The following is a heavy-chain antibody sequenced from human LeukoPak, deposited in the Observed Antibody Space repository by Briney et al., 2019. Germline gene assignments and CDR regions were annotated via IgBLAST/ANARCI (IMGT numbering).Heavy chain of an antibody. D-gene: IGHD3-3*01. V-gene: IGHV1-2*02. CDR1: GYTFTGYY. CDR3: ARDGGTSAFYYYYYMDV. CDR2: INPNSGGT. Sequence: ASVKVSCKASGYTFTGYYMHWVRQAPGQGLEWMGWINPNSGGTNYAQKFQGRVTMTRDTSISTAYMEVSRLRSDDTAVYYCARDGGTSAFYYYYYMDVWGKGTTVTVSS. J-gene: IGHJ6*03.